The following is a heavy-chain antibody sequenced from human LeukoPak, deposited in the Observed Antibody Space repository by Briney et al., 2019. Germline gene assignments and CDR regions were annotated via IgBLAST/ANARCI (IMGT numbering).Heavy chain of an antibody. CDR3: AKDVGRYFDWSYDAFDI. Sequence: GGSLRLSCAAPGFTFSSYAMSWVRQAPGKGLEWVSAISGSGGSTYYADSVKGRFTISRDNSKNTLYLQMNSLRAEDTAVYYCAKDVGRYFDWSYDAFDIWGQGTMVTVSS. J-gene: IGHJ3*02. CDR2: ISGSGGST. CDR1: GFTFSSYA. D-gene: IGHD3-9*01. V-gene: IGHV3-23*01.